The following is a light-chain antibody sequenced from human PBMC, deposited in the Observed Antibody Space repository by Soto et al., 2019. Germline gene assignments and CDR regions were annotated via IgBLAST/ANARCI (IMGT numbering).Light chain of an antibody. CDR3: QQYNSYLWR. CDR1: QSISSW. V-gene: IGKV1-5*01. J-gene: IGKJ1*01. CDR2: DAS. Sequence: DTQIIKSHSTLSASVRDRVTITCRASQSISSWLAWYQQKPGKASKLLTYDASSLESGVPSRFSGSGSGTEFTLTISSLQPDDFATYYCQQYNSYLWRFGQGSKV.